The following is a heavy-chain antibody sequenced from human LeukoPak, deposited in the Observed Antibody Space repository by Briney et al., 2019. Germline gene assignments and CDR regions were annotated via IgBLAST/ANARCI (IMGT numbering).Heavy chain of an antibody. CDR2: IYYSGST. CDR1: GGSISSSSYY. CDR3: ARLKLCLAPGFKYNWFDP. D-gene: IGHD2-15*01. J-gene: IGHJ5*02. V-gene: IGHV4-39*01. Sequence: SETLSLTCTVSGGSISSSSYYWGWIRQPPGKGREWMGSIYYSGSTYYHPSLKSRVTISVDTYKNQFSLKPRAGTAPHTPVSYRARLKLCLAPGFKYNWFDPWGREPWSPSPQ.